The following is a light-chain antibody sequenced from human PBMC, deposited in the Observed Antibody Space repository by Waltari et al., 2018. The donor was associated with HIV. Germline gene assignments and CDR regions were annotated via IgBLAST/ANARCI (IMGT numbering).Light chain of an antibody. Sequence: DIVMTQSPLSLPVTPGEPASISCRSSQSLLHSKGYNYLDWYVRKPWQSSQLMFVLSSRWASVVPDRFSGRGAGTEFAVNSSRVEPEDAVVYCSMRGLQTPQFTIGGGTKVEVK. CDR2: LSS. CDR1: QSLLHSKGYNY. V-gene: IGKV2-28*01. J-gene: IGKJ4*01. CDR3: MRGLQTPQFT.